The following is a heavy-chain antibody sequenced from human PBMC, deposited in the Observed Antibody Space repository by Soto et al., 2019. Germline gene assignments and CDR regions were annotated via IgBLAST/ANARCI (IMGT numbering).Heavy chain of an antibody. CDR3: AREDPRPTYAFDI. CDR2: IYYSGST. Sequence: SETLSLTCTVSGGSISSGGYYWSWIRQHPGKGLEWIGYIYYSGSTYYNPSLKSRVTISVDTSKNQFSLKLSSVTAADTAVYYCAREDPRPTYAFDISGPGTMVTVSS. D-gene: IGHD6-6*01. V-gene: IGHV4-31*03. J-gene: IGHJ3*02. CDR1: GGSISSGGYY.